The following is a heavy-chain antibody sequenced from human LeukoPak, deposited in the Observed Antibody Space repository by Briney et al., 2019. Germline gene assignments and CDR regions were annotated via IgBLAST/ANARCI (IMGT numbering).Heavy chain of an antibody. D-gene: IGHD3-3*01. Sequence: GRSLRLSCAASGFTFSSYGMHWVRQAPGKGLEWVAVISYDGSNKYYADSVKGRFTISRDNSKNTLYLQMNSLRAEDTAVCYCAKAGLYDFWSGYYNGFFDYWGQGTLVTVSS. J-gene: IGHJ4*02. CDR2: ISYDGSNK. V-gene: IGHV3-30*18. CDR3: AKAGLYDFWSGYYNGFFDY. CDR1: GFTFSSYG.